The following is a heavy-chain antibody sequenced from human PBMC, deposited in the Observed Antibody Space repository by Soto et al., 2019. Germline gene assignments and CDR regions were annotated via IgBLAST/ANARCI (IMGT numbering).Heavy chain of an antibody. CDR3: ARDTPPRT. CDR1: GFTFSSYS. CDR2: ISSSSNAI. Sequence: GGSLRLSCTASGFTFSSYSMNWVRQAPGKGLEWVSYISSSSNAIYYANFVKGRFTTSRDNAKNSLYLKMNSLRAEDTAVYFCARDTPPRTWGKGTTVTVSS. V-gene: IGHV3-48*01. J-gene: IGHJ6*04.